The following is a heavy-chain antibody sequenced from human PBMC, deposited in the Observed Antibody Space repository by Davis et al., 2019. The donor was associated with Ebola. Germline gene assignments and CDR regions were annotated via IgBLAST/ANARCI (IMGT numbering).Heavy chain of an antibody. CDR2: IIPILGIA. CDR1: GGTFSSYT. D-gene: IGHD7-27*01. V-gene: IGHV1-69*04. J-gene: IGHJ3*02. CDR3: ARDPGESAFDI. Sequence: SVKVSCKASGGTFSSYTISWVRQAPGQGLEWMGRIIPILGIANYAQKFQGRVTITADKSTSTAYMELSSLRSEDTAVYYCARDPGESAFDIWGQGTMVTVSS.